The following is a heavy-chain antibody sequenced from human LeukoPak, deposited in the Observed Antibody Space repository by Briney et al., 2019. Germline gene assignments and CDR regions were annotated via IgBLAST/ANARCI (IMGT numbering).Heavy chain of an antibody. J-gene: IGHJ4*02. V-gene: IGHV3-21*01. CDR1: GFTFSSYS. CDR2: ISSSSSYI. Sequence: GGSLRLSCAASGFTFSSYSMNWVRQAPGKGLEWVSSISSSSSYIYYADSVKGRFTISRDNSKNTLYLQMNSLRAEDTAVYYCAKDFVMVAAAGTYNWGQGTLVTVSS. CDR3: AKDFVMVAAAGTYN. D-gene: IGHD6-13*01.